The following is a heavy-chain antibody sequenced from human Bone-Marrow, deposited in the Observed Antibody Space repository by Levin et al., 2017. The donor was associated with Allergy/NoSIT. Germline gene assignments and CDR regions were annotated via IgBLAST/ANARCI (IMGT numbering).Heavy chain of an antibody. D-gene: IGHD2-2*01. Sequence: GGSLRLSCAASGFTFMSYGMHWVRQVPSKGLEWVASIYYDASKEFYADSVKGRLTISRDNSKDTVSLQMNSLRAEDTGIYYCAREHSSTWYLDYWGRGTLVTVSS. CDR2: IYYDASKE. CDR1: GFTFMSYG. CDR3: AREHSSTWYLDY. V-gene: IGHV3-33*01. J-gene: IGHJ4*02.